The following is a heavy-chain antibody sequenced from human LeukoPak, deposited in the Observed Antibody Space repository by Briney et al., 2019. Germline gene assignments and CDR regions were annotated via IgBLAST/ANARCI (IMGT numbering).Heavy chain of an antibody. D-gene: IGHD4-23*01. Sequence: GESLKISCKGSGYTFTTYWISWVRQMPGKGLEWMGRIDPSDSYTNYSPSFQGHATVSADKSISTAYLQWSSLKASDTAMYYCARHRDRGYGGNSADYWGQGTLVTVSS. V-gene: IGHV5-10-1*01. CDR3: ARHRDRGYGGNSADY. CDR1: GYTFTTYW. J-gene: IGHJ4*02. CDR2: IDPSDSYT.